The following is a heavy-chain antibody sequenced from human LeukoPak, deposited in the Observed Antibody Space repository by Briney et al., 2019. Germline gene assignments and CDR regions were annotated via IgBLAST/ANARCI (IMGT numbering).Heavy chain of an antibody. D-gene: IGHD6-19*01. J-gene: IGHJ6*03. V-gene: IGHV1-2*02. CDR3: SRDQEQWQTSTRPREYYDYRDV. Sequence: ASVKVSCKASGYTFTGYYIHWVRQAPGQGLECMGWINPNSGGTNSAQTSQGRVSMTRDTSISTAYMELSRLRSDDTAVKECSRDQEQWQTSTRPREYYDYRDVWGEGTTVTVSS. CDR1: GYTFTGYY. CDR2: INPNSGGT.